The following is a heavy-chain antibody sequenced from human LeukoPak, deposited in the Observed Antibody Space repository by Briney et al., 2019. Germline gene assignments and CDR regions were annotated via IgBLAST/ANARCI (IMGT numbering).Heavy chain of an antibody. CDR2: INHSGST. Sequence: SETLSLTCAVYGGSFSGYYWSWIRQPPGKGLEWIWEINHSGSTNYNPSLKSRVTISVDTSKNQFSLKLSSVTAADTAVYYCARGGGGQAVVVPAVDYWGQGTLVTVSS. V-gene: IGHV4-34*01. CDR3: ARGGGGQAVVVPAVDY. D-gene: IGHD2-2*01. J-gene: IGHJ4*02. CDR1: GGSFSGYY.